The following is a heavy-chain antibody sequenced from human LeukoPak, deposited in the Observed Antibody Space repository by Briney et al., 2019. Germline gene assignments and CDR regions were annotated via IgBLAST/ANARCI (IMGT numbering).Heavy chain of an antibody. V-gene: IGHV1-24*01. CDR3: ATGLPAAAAAQT. J-gene: IGHJ5*02. CDR2: FDPEDGET. CDR1: GYTFTELA. D-gene: IGHD6-13*01. Sequence: ASVKVSCKASGYTFTELAVHWVRQAPGKGLEWMANFDPEDGETLYTQKFQGRVTLTEDTSTDTAYFELSSLRSDDTAVYYCATGLPAAAAAQTWGQGTLVTVSS.